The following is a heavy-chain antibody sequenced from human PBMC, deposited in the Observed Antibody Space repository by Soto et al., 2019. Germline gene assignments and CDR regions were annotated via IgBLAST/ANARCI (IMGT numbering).Heavy chain of an antibody. D-gene: IGHD2-15*01. V-gene: IGHV4-31*03. Sequence: SETLSLTCTVSGGSLRDYGHFWTWIRQRPGSGLEWIGYTSYTGVTYYSPSLQSRISISVDTSKNQFSLTLNSVTAADTAVYYCARVGGHCRGGSCEHVWGQGTLVTVSS. J-gene: IGHJ4*02. CDR2: TSYTGVT. CDR3: ARVGGHCRGGSCEHV. CDR1: GGSLRDYGHF.